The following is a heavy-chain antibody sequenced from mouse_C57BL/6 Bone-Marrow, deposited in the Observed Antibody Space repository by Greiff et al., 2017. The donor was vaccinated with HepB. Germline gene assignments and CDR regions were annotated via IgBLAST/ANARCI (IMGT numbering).Heavy chain of an antibody. V-gene: IGHV5-15*01. CDR2: ISNLAYSI. J-gene: IGHJ3*01. Sequence: EVKLMESGGGLVQPGGSLKLSCAASGFTFSDYGMAWVRQAPRKGPEWVAFISNLAYSIYYADTVTGRFTIARENAKNTLYLDMSSLRSEDTAMYYCARVGYYGGFAYWGQGTLVTVSA. D-gene: IGHD2-3*01. CDR3: ARVGYYGGFAY. CDR1: GFTFSDYG.